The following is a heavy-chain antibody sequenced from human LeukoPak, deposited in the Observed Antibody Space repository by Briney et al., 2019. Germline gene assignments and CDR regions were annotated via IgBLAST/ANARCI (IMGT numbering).Heavy chain of an antibody. CDR1: GGSFSGYY. CDR2: INHSGST. CDR3: ARVNSNYGLDY. J-gene: IGHJ4*02. Sequence: PSETLSLTCAVYGGSFSGYYWSWIRQPPGKGLEWIGEINHSGSTNYNPSLKRRVTISVDTSKNQFSLKLSSVTAADTAVYYCARVNSNYGLDYWGQGTLVTVSS. D-gene: IGHD4-11*01. V-gene: IGHV4-34*01.